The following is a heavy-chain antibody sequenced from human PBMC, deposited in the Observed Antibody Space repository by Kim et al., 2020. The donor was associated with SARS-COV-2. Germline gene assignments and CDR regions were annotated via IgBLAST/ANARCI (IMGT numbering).Heavy chain of an antibody. CDR3: ATLKVVVSDDWFDP. D-gene: IGHD2-2*01. J-gene: IGHJ5*02. CDR2: ISVRGDRP. Sequence: GGSLRLSCAASGFRFDNFAMSWVRQAPGKRPEWISAISVRGDRPYYADSVKGRFTISRDNFKSQMFLQMDSLRVEDTAIYYCATLKVVVSDDWFDPLGQG. V-gene: IGHV3-23*01. CDR1: GFRFDNFA.